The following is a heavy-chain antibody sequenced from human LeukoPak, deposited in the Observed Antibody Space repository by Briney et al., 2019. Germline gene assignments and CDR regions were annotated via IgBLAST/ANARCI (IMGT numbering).Heavy chain of an antibody. D-gene: IGHD5-18*01. CDR3: ARGNRIQLWLFDY. CDR2: ISCSSSYI. CDR1: GFTFSSYS. Sequence: PGGSLRLSCAASGFTFSSYSMNWVRQAPGKGLEWVSSISCSSSYIYYADSVKGRFTISRDNAKNSLYLQMNSLRAEDTAVYYCARGNRIQLWLFDYWGQGTLVTVSS. J-gene: IGHJ4*02. V-gene: IGHV3-21*01.